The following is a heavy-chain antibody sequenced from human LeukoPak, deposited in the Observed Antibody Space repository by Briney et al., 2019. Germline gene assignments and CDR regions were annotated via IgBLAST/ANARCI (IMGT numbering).Heavy chain of an antibody. CDR1: GFTFSSYS. V-gene: IGHV3-21*01. J-gene: IGHJ3*02. Sequence: GGSLRLSCAASGFTFSSYSMNWVRQAPGKGLEWVSSISSSSSYIYYADSVKGRFTISRDNAKNSLYPQMNSLRAEDTAVYYCATMGATKDAFDIWGQGTMVTVSS. CDR3: ATMGATKDAFDI. D-gene: IGHD1-26*01. CDR2: ISSSSSYI.